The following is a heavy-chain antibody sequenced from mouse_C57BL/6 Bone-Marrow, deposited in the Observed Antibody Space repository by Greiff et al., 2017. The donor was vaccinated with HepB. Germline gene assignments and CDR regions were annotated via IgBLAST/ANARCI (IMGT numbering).Heavy chain of an antibody. Sequence: EVHLVESGGDLVKPGGSLKLSCAASGFTFSSYGTSWVRQTPDKRLEWVATISSGGSYTYYPDSVKGRFTISRDNAKNTLYLQMSSLKSEDTAMYYCARPGYVAWFAYWGQGTLVTVSA. CDR2: ISSGGSYT. J-gene: IGHJ3*01. V-gene: IGHV5-6*01. D-gene: IGHD3-1*01. CDR1: GFTFSSYG. CDR3: ARPGYVAWFAY.